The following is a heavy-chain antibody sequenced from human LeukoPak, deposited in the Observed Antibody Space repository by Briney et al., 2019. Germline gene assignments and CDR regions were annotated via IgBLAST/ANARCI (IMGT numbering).Heavy chain of an antibody. CDR2: IFSGGGT. CDR3: ARCYYYYYMDV. J-gene: IGHJ6*03. V-gene: IGHV3-21*01. CDR1: AFTFSSYT. Sequence: GGSLRLACAASAFTFSSYTMNWVSQAPGKGLEWVSLIFSGGGTYYADSVKGRFTISRDNAKNSLYLQMNSLRAEDTAVYYCARCYYYYYMDVWGKGTTVTISS.